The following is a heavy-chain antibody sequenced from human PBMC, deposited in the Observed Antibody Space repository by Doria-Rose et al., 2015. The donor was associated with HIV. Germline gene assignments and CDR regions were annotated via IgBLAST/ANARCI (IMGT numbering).Heavy chain of an antibody. CDR2: ISSSGSTK. D-gene: IGHD2-8*01. Sequence: QLVQSGGGLVQPGGSLRLSCAASGFTFSSYEMNWVRQAPGKGLEWVSYISSSGSTKYYADSVKGRFTISRDNAKNSLYLQMNSLRAEDTAVYYCARGGYYLLGYWGQGTLVTVSS. CDR3: ARGGYYLLGY. CDR1: GFTFSSYE. V-gene: IGHV3-48*03. J-gene: IGHJ4*02.